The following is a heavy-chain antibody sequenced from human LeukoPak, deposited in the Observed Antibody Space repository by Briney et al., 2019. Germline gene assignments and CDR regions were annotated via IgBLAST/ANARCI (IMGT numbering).Heavy chain of an antibody. CDR1: GYSISSGFY. V-gene: IGHV4-38-2*02. J-gene: IGHJ3*02. D-gene: IGHD1-26*01. CDR3: ASTYSLYDAFDI. CDR2: IYHSGST. Sequence: SETLSLTCTVSGYSISSGFYWGWIRQPPGKGLEWIGNIYHSGSTYYNPSLKGRVTISVDTSKNQFSLKLISVTAADTAVYYCASTYSLYDAFDIWGQGTMVTVSS.